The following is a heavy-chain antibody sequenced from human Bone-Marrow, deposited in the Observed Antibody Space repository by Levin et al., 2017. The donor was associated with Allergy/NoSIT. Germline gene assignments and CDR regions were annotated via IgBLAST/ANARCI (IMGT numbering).Heavy chain of an antibody. CDR3: AREQGATGGSS. J-gene: IGHJ5*02. CDR1: GFTFSDYY. Sequence: GGSLRLSCAASGFTFSDYYMSWIRHVPGKGLEWLSHISGLGKTLFYADSVRGRFTISRDNAKNSVFLEMNSLRVEDTAIYYCAREQGATGGSSWGQGTLVTVSS. CDR2: ISGLGKTL. V-gene: IGHV3-11*01. D-gene: IGHD1-26*01.